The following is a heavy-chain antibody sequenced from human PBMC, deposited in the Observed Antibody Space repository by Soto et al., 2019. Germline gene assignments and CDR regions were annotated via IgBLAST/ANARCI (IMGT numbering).Heavy chain of an antibody. CDR2: INSDGSST. Sequence: HPGGSLRLSCAASGFTFSSYWMHWVRQAPGKGLVWVSRINSDGSSTSYADSVKGRFTISRDNAKNTLYLQMNSLRAEDTAVYYCARAIAAAGTGWFLDYYGMDVWGQGTTVTVSS. D-gene: IGHD6-13*01. CDR1: GFTFSSYW. V-gene: IGHV3-74*01. J-gene: IGHJ6*02. CDR3: ARAIAAAGTGWFLDYYGMDV.